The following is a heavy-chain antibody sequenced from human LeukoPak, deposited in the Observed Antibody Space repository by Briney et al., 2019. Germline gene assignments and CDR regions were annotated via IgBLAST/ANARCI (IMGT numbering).Heavy chain of an antibody. D-gene: IGHD5-18*01. CDR1: GFTFSSHA. V-gene: IGHV3-64D*06. CDR3: VRGPPAIHHVYFDS. J-gene: IGHJ4*02. Sequence: GGSLRLSCSASGFTFSSHAMHWVRQAPGKGLEYVSAISSNGGSTYYTDSVKGRFTISRDNSKNTLYLQMSSLRAEDTAVYYCVRGPPAIHHVYFDSWGQGTLVTVSS. CDR2: ISSNGGST.